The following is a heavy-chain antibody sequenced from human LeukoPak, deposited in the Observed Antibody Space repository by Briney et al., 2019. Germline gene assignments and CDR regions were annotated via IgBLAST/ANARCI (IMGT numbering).Heavy chain of an antibody. Sequence: KPSETLSLTCAVYGGSFSGYYWSWIRQPPGKGLEWIGEINHSGSTNYNPSLKSRVTISVDTSKNQFSLKLSSVTAADTAVYYCARVNGVHWFDPWGQGTLVTVSS. CDR2: INHSGST. CDR3: ARVNGVHWFDP. CDR1: GGSFSGYY. J-gene: IGHJ5*02. V-gene: IGHV4-34*01. D-gene: IGHD2-8*01.